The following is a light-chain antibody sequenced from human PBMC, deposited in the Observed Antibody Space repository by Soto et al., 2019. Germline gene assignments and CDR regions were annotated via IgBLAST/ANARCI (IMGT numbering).Light chain of an antibody. CDR3: QQYNSYSVT. CDR1: QSISSW. J-gene: IGKJ1*01. V-gene: IGKV1-5*01. CDR2: DAS. Sequence: DIQMTKSPSTLSASVGDRVTITCRASQSISSWLAWYQQKPGKAPKLLIYDASSLESGVPSRFSGSGSGTEFTLTISSLQPDDFATYYCQQYNSYSVTFGQRTKVDI.